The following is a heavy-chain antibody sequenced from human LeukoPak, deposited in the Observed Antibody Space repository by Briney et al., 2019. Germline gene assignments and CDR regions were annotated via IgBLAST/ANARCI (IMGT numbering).Heavy chain of an antibody. D-gene: IGHD3-22*01. CDR2: IYYSGST. J-gene: IGHJ4*02. CDR1: GASISSSSYY. Sequence: SETLSLTCTVSGASISSSSYYWGWIRQPPGKGLEWIGNIYYSGSTYYNPSLKSRVTISVDTSKNQFSLKLSSVTAADTAVYYCARRNYYDSRGFRFWGQGTLVTVSS. V-gene: IGHV4-39*07. CDR3: ARRNYYDSRGFRF.